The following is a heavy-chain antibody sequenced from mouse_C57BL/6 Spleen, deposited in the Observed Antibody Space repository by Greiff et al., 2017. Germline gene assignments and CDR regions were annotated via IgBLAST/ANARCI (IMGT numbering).Heavy chain of an antibody. CDR3: VRPYYYGSSTWVGD. Sequence: VKLQQSGAELVKPGASVKMSCKASGYTFTTYPIEWMKQNHGKSLEWIGNFHPYNDDTKYNEKFKGKATLTVEKSSSTVYLELSRLTSDDSAVYYCVRPYYYGSSTWVGDWGKGALVTVAT. D-gene: IGHD1-1*01. J-gene: IGHJ3*02. CDR1: GYTFTTYP. V-gene: IGHV1-47*01. CDR2: FHPYNDDT.